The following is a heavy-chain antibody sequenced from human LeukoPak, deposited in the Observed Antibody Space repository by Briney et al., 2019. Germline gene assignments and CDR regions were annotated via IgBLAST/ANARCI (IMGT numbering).Heavy chain of an antibody. D-gene: IGHD4-11*01. V-gene: IGHV1-2*02. CDR3: ARDSSTVTTPYFDY. CDR1: GYTFTGYY. J-gene: IGHJ4*02. CDR2: INPNSGGT. Sequence: GASVKVSCKASGYTFTGYYMHWVRQAPGQGLEWMGWINPNSGGTNYAQKFQGRITMTRDTSISTAYMELSRLTSDDTAVYYCARDSSTVTTPYFDYWGQGTLVTVSS.